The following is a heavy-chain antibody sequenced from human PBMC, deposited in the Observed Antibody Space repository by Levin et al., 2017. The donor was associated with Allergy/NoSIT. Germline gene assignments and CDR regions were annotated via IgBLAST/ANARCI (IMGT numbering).Heavy chain of an antibody. CDR1: GGSISSSSYY. CDR2: IYYRGST. J-gene: IGHJ4*02. D-gene: IGHD4-17*01. Sequence: PSETLSLTCTVSGGSISSSSYYWGWIRRPPGKGLEWIGSIYYRGSTYYNPSLKSRVSISVDTSKNQFSLKLNSVTAADTAVYYCARREASSYGDYGLDYWGQGILVTVSS. V-gene: IGHV4-39*01. CDR3: ARREASSYGDYGLDY.